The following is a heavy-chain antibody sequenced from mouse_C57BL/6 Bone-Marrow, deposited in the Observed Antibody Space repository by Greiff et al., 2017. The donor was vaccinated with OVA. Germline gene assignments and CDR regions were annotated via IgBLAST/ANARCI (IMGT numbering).Heavy chain of an antibody. Sequence: EVKLQESGPGLVKPSQSLSLTCSVTGYSITSGYYWNWIRQFPGNKLEWMGYISYDGSNNYNPSLKNRISITRDTSKNQFFLKLNSVTTEDTATYYCARDDGYLLWYFDVWGTGTTVTVSS. V-gene: IGHV3-6*01. D-gene: IGHD2-3*01. J-gene: IGHJ1*03. CDR1: GYSITSGYY. CDR2: ISYDGSN. CDR3: ARDDGYLLWYFDV.